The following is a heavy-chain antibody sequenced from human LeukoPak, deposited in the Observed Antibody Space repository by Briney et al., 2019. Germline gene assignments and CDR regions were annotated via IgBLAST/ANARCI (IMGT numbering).Heavy chain of an antibody. D-gene: IGHD2-15*01. CDR3: ARPYCGGGTCYSFSAFDI. J-gene: IGHJ3*02. CDR2: INGDGTTT. CDR1: GFTFSSYW. V-gene: IGHV3-74*01. Sequence: QPGGSLRLSCAASGFTFSSYWMHWVRQAPGKGLVWVSRINGDGTTTRYADSVKGRFTISRDSAKNTLYLQMNSLRAEDTAVYYCARPYCGGGTCYSFSAFDIWGQGTLVTVSS.